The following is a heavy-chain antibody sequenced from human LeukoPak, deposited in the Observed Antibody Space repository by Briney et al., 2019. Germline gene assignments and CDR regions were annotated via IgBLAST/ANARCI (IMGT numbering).Heavy chain of an antibody. CDR2: INHSGST. V-gene: IGHV4-34*01. CDR3: ALARWWFDP. Sequence: SETLSLTCAVYGGSFSGYYWCWIRQPPGKGLEWIGEINHSGSTNYNPSLKSRVTISVDTSKNQFSLKLSSVTAADTAVYYCALARWWFDPWGQGTLVTVSS. D-gene: IGHD4-23*01. CDR1: GGSFSGYY. J-gene: IGHJ5*02.